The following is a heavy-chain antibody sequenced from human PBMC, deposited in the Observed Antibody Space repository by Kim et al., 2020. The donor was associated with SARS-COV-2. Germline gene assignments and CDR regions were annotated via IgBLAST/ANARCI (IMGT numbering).Heavy chain of an antibody. V-gene: IGHV3-23*01. CDR3: AKDFGAGWGSYYTDCHYGMAV. CDR1: GFTFSSYA. D-gene: IGHD3-10*01. Sequence: GGSLRLSCAASGFTFSSYAMSWIRQAPGKGLEWVSAISGSGGSTYYADSVKGRFTISRDNSKNTLYLQMNSLRAEDTAVYYCAKDFGAGWGSYYTDCHYGMAVWGQGHTVT. CDR2: ISGSGGST. J-gene: IGHJ6*02.